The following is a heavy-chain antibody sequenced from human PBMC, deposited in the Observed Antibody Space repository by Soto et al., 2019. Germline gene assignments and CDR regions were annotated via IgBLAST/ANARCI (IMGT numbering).Heavy chain of an antibody. J-gene: IGHJ5*02. CDR2: INHSGST. CDR3: AAHASRGSSGWYDWFDP. V-gene: IGHV4-34*01. Sequence: SETLSLTCAVYGGSFSGYYWSWIRQPPGKGLEWIGEINHSGSTNYNPSLKSRVTISVDTSKNQFSLKLSSVTAADTAVYYCAAHASRGSSGWYDWFDPWGQGTLVTAPQ. CDR1: GGSFSGYY. D-gene: IGHD6-19*01.